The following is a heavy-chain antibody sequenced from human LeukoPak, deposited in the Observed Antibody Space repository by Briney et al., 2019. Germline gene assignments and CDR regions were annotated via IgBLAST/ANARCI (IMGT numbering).Heavy chain of an antibody. CDR2: IKEDGSDK. D-gene: IGHD3-3*01. J-gene: IGHJ6*04. Sequence: PGGPLRLSCLASGFTFSNSWMTWVRQAPGRGLEWVANIKEDGSDKQYVDSVRGRFTISRDNAKNSVSLQMDGLRAEDTAVYHCVRESDVWSGPGIGRPLDVWGKGTTVTVSS. CDR1: GFTFSNSW. V-gene: IGHV3-7*01. CDR3: VRESDVWSGPGIGRPLDV.